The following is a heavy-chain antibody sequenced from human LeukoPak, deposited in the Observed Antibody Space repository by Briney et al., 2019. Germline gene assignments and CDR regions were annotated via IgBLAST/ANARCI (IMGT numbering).Heavy chain of an antibody. V-gene: IGHV4-30-4*01. CDR2: IYYSGSS. CDR1: GGSISSTDYY. CDR3: ARRHRFYVSDV. Sequence: SQTLSLTCTVSGGSISSTDYYWRWIRQPPGKGLEWIAYIYYSGSSYYNPSFKSRVTMSVDMSKNQFSLKLSSVAAADTAVYYCARRHRFYVSDVWGKGTTVTVSS. D-gene: IGHD3-16*01. J-gene: IGHJ6*04.